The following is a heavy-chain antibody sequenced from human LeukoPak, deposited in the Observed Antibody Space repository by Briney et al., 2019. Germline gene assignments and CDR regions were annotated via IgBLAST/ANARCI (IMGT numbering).Heavy chain of an antibody. Sequence: GGSLRLSCAASGFTFSSYAMSWVRQAPGKGLEWVSAISGSGGSTYYADSVKGRFTISRDNAKNSLYLQMNSLRAEDTAVYYCARATQEDAFDIWGQGTMVTVSS. CDR2: ISGSGGST. V-gene: IGHV3-23*01. J-gene: IGHJ3*02. CDR3: ARATQEDAFDI. CDR1: GFTFSSYA.